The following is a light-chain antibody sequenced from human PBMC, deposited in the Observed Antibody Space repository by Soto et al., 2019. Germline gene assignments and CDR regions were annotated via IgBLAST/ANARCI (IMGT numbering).Light chain of an antibody. CDR3: QQYGSSPIT. Sequence: EIVLTQSPGTLSLSPGERATLSCRASQTVSSSFLAWYQQKSGQAPRLLIYGASNRASGIPDRFSGSGSGTDFTRTVSRLEPEDFAVYYCQQYGSSPITFGQGTRLEIK. V-gene: IGKV3-20*01. CDR1: QTVSSSF. J-gene: IGKJ5*01. CDR2: GAS.